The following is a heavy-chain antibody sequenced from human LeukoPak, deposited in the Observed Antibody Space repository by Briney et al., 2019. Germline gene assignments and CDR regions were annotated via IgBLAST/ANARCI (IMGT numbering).Heavy chain of an antibody. CDR1: GFTFSSCV. CDR3: ARVKWFGELFGSRPYAFDI. V-gene: IGHV3-30*04. CDR2: IYYEWCNK. Sequence: GGSVRVSCAGCGFTFSSCVMLGLGQAPARGGEGVALIYYEWCNKYYADSVKGRFTISRDNSKNTLYLQMNSLRAEDTAVYYCARVKWFGELFGSRPYAFDIWGQGTMVTVSS. D-gene: IGHD3-10*01. J-gene: IGHJ3*02.